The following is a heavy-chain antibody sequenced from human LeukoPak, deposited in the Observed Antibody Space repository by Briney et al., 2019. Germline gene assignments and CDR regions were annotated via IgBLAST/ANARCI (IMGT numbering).Heavy chain of an antibody. CDR1: GFTFSSYA. D-gene: IGHD6-13*01. V-gene: IGHV3-64*01. CDR2: ISSNGGST. Sequence: GGSLRLSCAASGFTFSSYAMHWVRQAPGKGLEYVSAISSNGGSTYYANSVKGRFTISRDNSKNTLYLQMGSLRAEAMAVYYCARWGGIAAAGHYYYYGMDVWGQGTTVTVSS. J-gene: IGHJ6*02. CDR3: ARWGGIAAAGHYYYYGMDV.